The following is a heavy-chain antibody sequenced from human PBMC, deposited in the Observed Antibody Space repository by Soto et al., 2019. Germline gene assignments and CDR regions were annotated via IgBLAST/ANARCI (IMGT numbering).Heavy chain of an antibody. Sequence: PETLSLTCNVSGVSISSTSYNWGWIRQPPGKGLEWIGTLDYSGTAHYNPSLKSRINISADPSKIQVSLTLSSVTAADTAVYFCARGTPSPFIVRRSRGPWFAPWGQGTLVSVYS. V-gene: IGHV4-39*07. CDR3: ARGTPSPFIVRRSRGPWFAP. CDR1: GVSISSTSYN. J-gene: IGHJ5*02. D-gene: IGHD2-15*01. CDR2: LDYSGTA.